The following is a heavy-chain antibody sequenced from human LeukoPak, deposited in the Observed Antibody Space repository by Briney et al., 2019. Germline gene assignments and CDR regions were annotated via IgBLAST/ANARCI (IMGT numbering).Heavy chain of an antibody. CDR1: GFTFSSYS. Sequence: PGGSLRLSCAASGFTFSSYSMNWVRQAPGKGLEWVSYISSTRTTILYADSVKGRFTISRDNSKNTLYLQMNSLRAEDTAVYYCARGRNVWGSYRYTHGAFDIWGQGTMVTVSS. V-gene: IGHV3-48*01. J-gene: IGHJ3*02. CDR3: ARGRNVWGSYRYTHGAFDI. CDR2: ISSTRTTI. D-gene: IGHD3-16*02.